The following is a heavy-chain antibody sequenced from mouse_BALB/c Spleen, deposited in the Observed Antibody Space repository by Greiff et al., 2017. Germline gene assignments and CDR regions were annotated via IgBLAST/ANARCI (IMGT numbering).Heavy chain of an antibody. Sequence: EVQRVESGGGLVKPGGSLKLSCAASGFTFSSYAMSWVRQTPEKRLEWVASISSGGSTYYPDSVKGRFTISRDNARNILYLQMSSLRSEDTAMYYCARSGGYFDYWGQGTTLTVSS. V-gene: IGHV5-6-5*01. CDR2: ISSGGST. CDR3: ARSGGYFDY. CDR1: GFTFSSYA. D-gene: IGHD3-1*01. J-gene: IGHJ2*01.